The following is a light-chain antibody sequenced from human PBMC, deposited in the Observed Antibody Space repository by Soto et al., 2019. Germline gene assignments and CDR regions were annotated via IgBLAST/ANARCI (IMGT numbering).Light chain of an antibody. CDR3: QQYFSAPFT. J-gene: IGKJ2*01. Sequence: DTVMTQSPDSLAVSLGERATINCKSSRTLLNSSNSKNYVAWYQQKPGQPPKLLIYWASTRESGVPDRFSGSGSGTDFTLTINRLQTEDVAVYYCQQYFSAPFTFGQGTKLEIK. V-gene: IGKV4-1*01. CDR1: RTLLNSSNSKNY. CDR2: WAS.